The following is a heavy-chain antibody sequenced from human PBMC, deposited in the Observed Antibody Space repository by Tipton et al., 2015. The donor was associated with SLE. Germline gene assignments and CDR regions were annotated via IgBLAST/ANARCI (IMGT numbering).Heavy chain of an antibody. CDR2: IRYDGSNK. Sequence: SLRLSCAASGFTFSSYGMHWVRQAPGKGLEWVAFIRYDGSNKYYADSVKGRFTISRDNSKNTLYLQMNSLRAEDTAVYYCARPYSGSYWPYYGMDVWGQGTTVTVSS. V-gene: IGHV3-30*02. J-gene: IGHJ6*02. D-gene: IGHD1-26*01. CDR3: ARPYSGSYWPYYGMDV. CDR1: GFTFSSYG.